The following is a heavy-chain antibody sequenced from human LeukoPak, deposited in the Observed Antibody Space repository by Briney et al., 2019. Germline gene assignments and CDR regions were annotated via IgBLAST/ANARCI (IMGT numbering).Heavy chain of an antibody. CDR1: GGSFSGYY. CDR3: SRRTDTRGYRRFDY. V-gene: IGHV4-34*01. CDR2: INHSGST. Sequence: SETPSLTCAVYGGSFSGYYWSWIRQPPGKGLEWIGEINHSGSTNYNPSLMGRVTISVDTSKNQFSLKLSSVTAADTAVYYCSRRTDTRGYRRFDYWGQGTLVTVSS. D-gene: IGHD5-18*01. J-gene: IGHJ4*02.